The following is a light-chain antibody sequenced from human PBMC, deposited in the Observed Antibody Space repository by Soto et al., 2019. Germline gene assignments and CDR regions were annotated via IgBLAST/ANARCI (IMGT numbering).Light chain of an antibody. CDR1: QSVRSY. V-gene: IGKV3-11*01. J-gene: IGKJ4*01. CDR2: DAS. Sequence: EIELTQSPATLSLSPGERATLSCRASQSVRSYLAWYQKKPGQSPRLLIYDASNRATDVPARFSGSGSGTDFTLTISSLAPEDFAIYYCQQRNSWPLTFGGGTKVEIK. CDR3: QQRNSWPLT.